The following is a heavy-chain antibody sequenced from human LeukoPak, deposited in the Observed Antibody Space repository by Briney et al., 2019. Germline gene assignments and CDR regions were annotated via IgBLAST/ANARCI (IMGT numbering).Heavy chain of an antibody. CDR2: ISGSGDYT. D-gene: IGHD3-10*01. J-gene: IGHJ4*02. CDR3: AKGAFERFGEPSDY. CDR1: GFTFSSCA. Sequence: GGSLRLSCAASGFTFSSCAMTWVRQAPGKGLEWVSCISGSGDYTYYADSVKGRFTISRGNSKNTVYLQMNNSRVEDTALYYCAKGAFERFGEPSDYWGQGTLVSVSS. V-gene: IGHV3-23*01.